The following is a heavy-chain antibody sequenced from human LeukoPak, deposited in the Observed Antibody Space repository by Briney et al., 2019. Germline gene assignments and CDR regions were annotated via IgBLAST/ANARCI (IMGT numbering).Heavy chain of an antibody. V-gene: IGHV4-34*01. CDR3: AGRLTQDSLGAVIYGMDV. Sequence: SETLSLTCAVYGGSFSGYYCGWIRQPSGKGLECIWEINHSGSTNYNPSLKSRVTISVDTSKNQFSLKLSSVSPADTAVYYCAGRLTQDSLGAVIYGMDVWAKGHTVTVSP. CDR2: INHSGST. CDR1: GGSFSGYY. D-gene: IGHD3-3*01. J-gene: IGHJ6*04.